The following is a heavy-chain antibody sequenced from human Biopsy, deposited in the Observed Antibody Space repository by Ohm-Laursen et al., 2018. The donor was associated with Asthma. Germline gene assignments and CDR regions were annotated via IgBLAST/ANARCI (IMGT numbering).Heavy chain of an antibody. V-gene: IGHV1-18*01. J-gene: IGHJ6*02. Sequence: ASVKISCKTSGYTFNSAGITWVRQAPGQGLEWMGWISVYSGNTKVAQKLQDRVTMITDTSTSTAYMELRSLRSDDTAVYFCARAVDYSHYYGIDVWGQGTTVTVS. CDR1: GYTFNSAG. CDR3: ARAVDYSHYYGIDV. CDR2: ISVYSGNT. D-gene: IGHD3-10*01.